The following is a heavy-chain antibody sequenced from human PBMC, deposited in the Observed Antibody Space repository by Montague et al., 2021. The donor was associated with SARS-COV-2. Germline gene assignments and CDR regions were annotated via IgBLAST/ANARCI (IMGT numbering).Heavy chain of an antibody. CDR1: GFSLSTSGVA. CDR2: SYWDDEK. D-gene: IGHD7-27*01. CDR3: AHSFHEPWGSIDFDY. Sequence: PALVKPTPTLTLTCSFSGFSLSTSGVAVGWIRPSPGKALEWLGLSYWDDEKRYSPSRKTRFNVTKDTSKNQVLFTMTSMDPVDTGKYYCAHSFHEPWGSIDFDYWGQGTLVTVSS. V-gene: IGHV2-5*02. J-gene: IGHJ4*02.